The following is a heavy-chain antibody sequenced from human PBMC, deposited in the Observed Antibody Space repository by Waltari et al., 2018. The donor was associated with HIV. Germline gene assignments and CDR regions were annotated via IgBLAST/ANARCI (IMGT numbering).Heavy chain of an antibody. CDR3: AKCIAVAGRVPCFGMDV. Sequence: VQLVESGGGLVQPGGSLRLSCTASGFTFSNYNMNWVRQAPGKGLEWLSYIRSSGRTTNDANAVKDRFTISRENAKNSLYLQMNSRRDDDTAVYYCAKCIAVAGRVPCFGMDVWGQGTTVTVSS. V-gene: IGHV3-48*02. CDR1: GFTFSNYN. CDR2: IRSSGRTT. J-gene: IGHJ6*02. D-gene: IGHD6-19*01.